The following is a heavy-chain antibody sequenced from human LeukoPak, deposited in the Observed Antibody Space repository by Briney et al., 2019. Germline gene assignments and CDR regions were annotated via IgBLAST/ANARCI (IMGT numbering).Heavy chain of an antibody. V-gene: IGHV4-34*01. CDR2: INHSGST. D-gene: IGHD3-16*01. J-gene: IGHJ4*02. CDR3: ARVRGGPWGSYVY. CDR1: GGSFSGYY. Sequence: SETLSLTCAVYGGSFSGYYWSWIRQPPGKGLEWIGEINHSGSTNYNPSLKSRVTISVDTSKNQFSLKLSSVTAADTAVYYCARVRGGPWGSYVYWGQGTLVTVSS.